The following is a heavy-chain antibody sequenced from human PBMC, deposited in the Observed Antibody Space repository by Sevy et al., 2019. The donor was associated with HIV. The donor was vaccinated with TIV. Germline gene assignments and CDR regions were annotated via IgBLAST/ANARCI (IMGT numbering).Heavy chain of an antibody. D-gene: IGHD5-12*01. CDR1: GFTFSDYY. J-gene: IGHJ4*02. CDR2: ISSSGSTI. CDR3: SRGDRYGGYAPFYFDD. Sequence: GGSLRLSCAASGFTFSDYYMSWIRKAPGKGLEWVSYISSSGSTIYYADSVKGRFTMSRDNAKNSLSRQMNSLRAEYTAVYYCSRGDRYGGYAPFYFDDWGQGTLVTVSS. V-gene: IGHV3-11*01.